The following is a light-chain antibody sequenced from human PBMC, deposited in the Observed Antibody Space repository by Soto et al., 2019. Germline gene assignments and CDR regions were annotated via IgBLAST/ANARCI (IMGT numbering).Light chain of an antibody. V-gene: IGLV2-23*02. J-gene: IGLJ1*01. CDR2: EVS. CDR1: SSDVGSYNL. Sequence: QSVLTQPASVSVSPGQSITISCTGTSSDVGSYNLVSWYQQHPGKAPKLMIYEVSKRPSGVSNRFSGSKSGNTASLTISGLQAEDEADYYCCSYAGSSTLVYVFGTGTKVTVL. CDR3: CSYAGSSTLVYV.